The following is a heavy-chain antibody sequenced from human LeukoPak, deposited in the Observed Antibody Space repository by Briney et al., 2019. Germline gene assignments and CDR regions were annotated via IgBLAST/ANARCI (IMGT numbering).Heavy chain of an antibody. Sequence: GGSLRLSCAASRFTFSSYGMHWVRQAPGKGLEWVAFIRYDGSNKYYADSVKGRFTISRDNSKNTLYLQMNSLRAEDTAVYYCATDHLGLHIVVVPAAQNWGQGTLVTVSS. V-gene: IGHV3-30*02. CDR1: RFTFSSYG. CDR3: ATDHLGLHIVVVPAAQN. D-gene: IGHD2-2*01. CDR2: IRYDGSNK. J-gene: IGHJ4*02.